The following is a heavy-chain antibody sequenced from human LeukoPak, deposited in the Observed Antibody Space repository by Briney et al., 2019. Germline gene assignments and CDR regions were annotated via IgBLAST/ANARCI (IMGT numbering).Heavy chain of an antibody. D-gene: IGHD5-18*01. Sequence: GGSLRLSCAASGLTFSSYSMNWVGKAQGKGLEWVSYISRSSSTIYYADSVKGRFTISRDNAKNSLYLQMNSLRGEDTALYYCARDAETAMDPIDYWGQGTLVTVST. CDR1: GLTFSSYS. CDR2: ISRSSSTI. J-gene: IGHJ4*02. CDR3: ARDAETAMDPIDY. V-gene: IGHV3-48*01.